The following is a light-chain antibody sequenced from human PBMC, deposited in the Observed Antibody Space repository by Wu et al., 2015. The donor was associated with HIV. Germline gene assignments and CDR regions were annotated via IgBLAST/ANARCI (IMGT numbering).Light chain of an antibody. V-gene: IGKV1-9*01. CDR1: QDISFY. J-gene: IGKJ1*01. Sequence: DIQLTQSPSFLSASVGDRVTITCRASQDISFYLAWYQQKPGEAPQLLIYAASTLQSAIPSRFSGSGSGTEFTLTINSLQPEDFATYYCLQHNSYPPTFGQGTKVEIK. CDR2: AAS. CDR3: LQHNSYPPT.